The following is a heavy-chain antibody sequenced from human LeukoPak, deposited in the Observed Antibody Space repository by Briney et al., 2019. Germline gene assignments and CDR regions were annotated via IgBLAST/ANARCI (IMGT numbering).Heavy chain of an antibody. CDR3: AKRRDGYNWGAFDI. V-gene: IGHV3-23*01. CDR2: IINSGVIT. Sequence: PGGTLRLSCAASGFTFTNYAMSWVRQAPGKGLEWVSEIINSGVITYLADSVQGRFTISRDDSVNTLYLQMSRLRAEDTAVYFCAKRRDGYNWGAFDIWGQGTMVTVSS. D-gene: IGHD5-24*01. CDR1: GFTFTNYA. J-gene: IGHJ3*02.